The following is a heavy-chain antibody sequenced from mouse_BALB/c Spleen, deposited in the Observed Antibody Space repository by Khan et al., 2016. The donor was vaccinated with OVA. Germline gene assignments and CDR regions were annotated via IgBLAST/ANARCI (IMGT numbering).Heavy chain of an antibody. CDR1: GFTFSNYA. J-gene: IGHJ3*01. CDR3: ARDNWSAY. V-gene: IGHV5-6-5*01. Sequence: EVELVESGGGLVQPGGSLKLSCAASGFTFSNYAMSWVRQTPEKRLEWVASVSSGDSTYYPDSVKGRFTISIDNARSILYMQMSSLTSEDTAMYNSARDNWSAYWGQGTLVTVSA. CDR2: VSSGDST.